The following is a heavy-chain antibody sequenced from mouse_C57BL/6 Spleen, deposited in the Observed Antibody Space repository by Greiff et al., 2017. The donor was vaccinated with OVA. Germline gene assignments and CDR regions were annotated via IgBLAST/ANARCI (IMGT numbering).Heavy chain of an antibody. CDR2: IDPSDSYT. CDR3: ARGAAQATCLGAMDY. CDR1: GYTFTSYW. J-gene: IGHJ4*01. V-gene: IGHV1-69*01. D-gene: IGHD3-2*02. Sequence: QVQLKQPGAELVMPGASVKLSCKASGYTFTSYWMHWVKQRPGQGLEWIGEIDPSDSYTNYNQKFKGKSTLTVDKSSSTAYMQLSSLTSEDSAVYYCARGAAQATCLGAMDYWGQGASVTVAS.